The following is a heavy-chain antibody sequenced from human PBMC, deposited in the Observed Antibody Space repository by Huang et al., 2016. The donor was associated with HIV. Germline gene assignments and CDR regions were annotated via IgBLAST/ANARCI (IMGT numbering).Heavy chain of an antibody. D-gene: IGHD4-17*01. V-gene: IGHV3-21*01. CDR2: NNVTGTHI. CDR1: GFTLTTFS. CDR3: VRIGYGENSYGSGHFDP. Sequence: EVQLVESGGGLVKPGGSLRLSCASSGFTLTTFSMNGVRQGPGRGLKWVASNNVTGTHIDDADSVEGRFTSSRENTRNSLYLQLNSLRAEDTAVYYCVRIGYGENSYGSGHFDPWGQGTLVAVSS. J-gene: IGHJ5*02.